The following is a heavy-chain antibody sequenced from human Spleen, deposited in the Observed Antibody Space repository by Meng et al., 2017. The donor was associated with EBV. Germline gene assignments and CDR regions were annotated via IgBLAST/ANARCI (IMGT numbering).Heavy chain of an antibody. J-gene: IGHJ4*02. CDR2: INHSGST. D-gene: IGHD5-18*01. CDR1: GGSFSGYY. Sequence: QVQLQQWGAGLLKPSETLSLTRAGYGGSFSGYYWSWIRQPPGKGLEWIGEINHSGSTNYNPSLKSRVTISVDTSKNQFSLKLSSVTAADTAVYYCAREGYSYGKGAHDYWGQGTLVTVSS. CDR3: AREGYSYGKGAHDY. V-gene: IGHV4-34*01.